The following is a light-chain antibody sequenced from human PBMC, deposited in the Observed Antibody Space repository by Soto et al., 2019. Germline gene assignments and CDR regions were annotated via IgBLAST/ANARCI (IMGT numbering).Light chain of an antibody. CDR1: NSNIGAGYD. CDR3: AAWDNNLSAVV. CDR2: DTY. Sequence: QPVLTQPPSVSGAPGQRVTISCTGSNSNIGAGYDVHWYQQLPGTAPKLLIYDTYKRPSGIPDRFSGSKSGASATLDIAGIQTGDEADYYCAAWDNNLSAVVFGGGTKLTVL. J-gene: IGLJ2*01. V-gene: IGLV1-51*01.